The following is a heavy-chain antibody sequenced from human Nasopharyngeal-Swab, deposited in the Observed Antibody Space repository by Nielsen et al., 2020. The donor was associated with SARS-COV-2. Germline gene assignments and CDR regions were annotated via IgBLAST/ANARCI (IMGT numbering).Heavy chain of an antibody. V-gene: IGHV4-39*07. Sequence: SETLSLTCTVSSGSISSGSYYWGWIRQPPGKGLEWIGEIYHSGSTNYNPSLKSRVTISVDKSKNQFSLKLSSVTAADTAVYYCARGGYYGSGSYQNWGQGTLVTVSS. D-gene: IGHD3-10*01. CDR2: IYHSGST. J-gene: IGHJ4*02. CDR3: ARGGYYGSGSYQN. CDR1: SGSISSGSYY.